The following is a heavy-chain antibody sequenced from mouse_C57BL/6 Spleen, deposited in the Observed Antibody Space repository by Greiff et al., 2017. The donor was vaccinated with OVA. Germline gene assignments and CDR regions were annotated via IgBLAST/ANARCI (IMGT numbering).Heavy chain of an antibody. J-gene: IGHJ4*01. Sequence: QVHVKQPGAELVKPGASVKLSCKASGYTFTSYWMHWVKQRPGRGLEWIGRIDPNSGGTKYNEKFKSKATLTVDKPSSPAYMQLSSLTSEDSAVYYCAREEGYYSYAMDYWGQGTSVTVSS. V-gene: IGHV1-72*01. D-gene: IGHD2-3*01. CDR1: GYTFTSYW. CDR3: AREEGYYSYAMDY. CDR2: IDPNSGGT.